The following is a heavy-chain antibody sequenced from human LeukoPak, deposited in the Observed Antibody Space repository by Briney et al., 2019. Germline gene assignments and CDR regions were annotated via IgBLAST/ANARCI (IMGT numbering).Heavy chain of an antibody. J-gene: IGHJ4*02. CDR2: ISGSGSST. CDR1: GFTFSSYA. D-gene: IGHD3-22*01. CDR3: AKDGGYDSSGYYRHYFDY. V-gene: IGHV3-23*01. Sequence: SGGSLRLSCAASGFTFSSYAMSWVRQAPGKGLEWVSAISGSGSSTYYADSVKGRFTISRDNSKNTLYLQMNSLRAEDTAVYYCAKDGGYDSSGYYRHYFDYWGQGTLVTVSS.